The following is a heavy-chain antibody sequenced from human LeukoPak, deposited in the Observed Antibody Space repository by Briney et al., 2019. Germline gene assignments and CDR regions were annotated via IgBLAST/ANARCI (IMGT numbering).Heavy chain of an antibody. CDR1: GFTFSSYG. Sequence: PGGSLRLSCAASGFTFSSYGMHWVRQAPGKGLEWVAVISYDGSNKYYADSVKGRFTISRDNSKNTLYLQMNSLRAEDTAVYYCGSTWDSSGYYPFDYWGQGTLVTVSS. CDR2: ISYDGSNK. V-gene: IGHV3-30*03. CDR3: GSTWDSSGYYPFDY. J-gene: IGHJ4*02. D-gene: IGHD3-22*01.